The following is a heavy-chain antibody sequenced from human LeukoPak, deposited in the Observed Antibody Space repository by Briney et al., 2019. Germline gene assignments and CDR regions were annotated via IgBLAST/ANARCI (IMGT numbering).Heavy chain of an antibody. CDR1: GFTLSDYS. Sequence: GGAPTLSCSAPGFTLSDYSKNWGRQAPGKGLGWVSCISSASNYIYYADSVKGRFTISRDNAKNSLYLAINSLRAEDTAVYYCARGPYSDSWPEFDYWGQGTLVTVSS. D-gene: IGHD1-26*01. CDR2: ISSASNYI. V-gene: IGHV3-21*01. CDR3: ARGPYSDSWPEFDY. J-gene: IGHJ4*02.